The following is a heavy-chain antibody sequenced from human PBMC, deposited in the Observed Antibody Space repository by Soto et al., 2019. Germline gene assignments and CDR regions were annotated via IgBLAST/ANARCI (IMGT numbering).Heavy chain of an antibody. Sequence: SETLSLTCAVSDSSISSGYYWGWIRQPPGKGLEWIGSMYHSGSTYYNPSLKSRVTISVDTSKNQFSLRLSSVTAADTAVYYCARAVPAAVSLYGMDVWGQGTTVTVSS. V-gene: IGHV4-38-2*01. CDR3: ARAVPAAVSLYGMDV. CDR2: MYHSGST. CDR1: DSSISSGYY. J-gene: IGHJ6*02. D-gene: IGHD2-2*01.